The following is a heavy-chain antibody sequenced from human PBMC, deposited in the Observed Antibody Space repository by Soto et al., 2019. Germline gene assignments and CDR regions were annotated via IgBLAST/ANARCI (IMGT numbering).Heavy chain of an antibody. D-gene: IGHD1-26*01. CDR2: INAGNGNT. V-gene: IGHV1-3*01. CDR1: GYTFTSYA. CDR3: ARDSNSGSYRFDY. Sequence: QVQLVQSGAEVKKPGASVQVSCKASGYTFTSYAMHWVRQAPGQRLEWMGWINAGNGNTKYSQKFQGRVTITRDTSASTADMELSSLRSEDTAVYYCARDSNSGSYRFDYWGQGTLVTVSS. J-gene: IGHJ4*02.